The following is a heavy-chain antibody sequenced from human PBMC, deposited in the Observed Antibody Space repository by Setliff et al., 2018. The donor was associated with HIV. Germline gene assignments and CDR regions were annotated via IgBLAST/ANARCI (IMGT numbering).Heavy chain of an antibody. CDR3: ARDVEHMLDV. V-gene: IGHV1-18*01. J-gene: IGHJ6*02. Sequence: ASVKVSCKPSGYAFTTYGLSWVRQAPGQGLEWMGWISTYSDSRTYAQNVQGRLTMTTDTSTGTAYMELRSLILDDTAVYYCARDVEHMLDVWGQGTTVTVSS. CDR2: ISTYSDSR. CDR1: GYAFTTYG.